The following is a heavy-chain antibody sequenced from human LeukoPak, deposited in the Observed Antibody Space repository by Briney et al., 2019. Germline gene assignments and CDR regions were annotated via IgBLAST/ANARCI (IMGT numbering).Heavy chain of an antibody. CDR2: INIDGSTT. D-gene: IGHD1-7*01. CDR1: GFTFSSYY. CDR3: VRDGLGTTSFDY. J-gene: IGHJ4*02. Sequence: GRSLRLSWAAAGFTFSSYYLHWVSQAPGKGLVWVSLINIDGSTTRYADSVKGRFTISRDNAKNTLSLQMNSLRAEDAAVYYCVRDGLGTTSFDYWGQGTRVTVSS. V-gene: IGHV3-74*01.